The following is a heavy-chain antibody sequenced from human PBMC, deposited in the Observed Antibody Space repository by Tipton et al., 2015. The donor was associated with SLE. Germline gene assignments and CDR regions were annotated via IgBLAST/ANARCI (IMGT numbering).Heavy chain of an antibody. CDR1: GFTFSSYE. CDR2: ISSSGSTI. J-gene: IGHJ3*02. CDR3: AKDEAVAGAGGAFDI. V-gene: IGHV3-48*03. Sequence: GSLRLSCAASGFTFSSYEMNWVRQAPGKGLEWVSYISSSGSTIYYADSVKGRFTISRDNAKNSLYLQMNSLRAEDTAVYYCAKDEAVAGAGGAFDIWGQGTMVTASS. D-gene: IGHD6-19*01.